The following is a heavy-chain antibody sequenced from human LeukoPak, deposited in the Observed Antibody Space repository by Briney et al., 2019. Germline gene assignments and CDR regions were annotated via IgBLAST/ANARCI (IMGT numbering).Heavy chain of an antibody. CDR1: GFTFNSHG. CDR3: AKDVYDSGRTQYDYYYGMDV. J-gene: IGHJ6*02. Sequence: GGSLRLSCADTGFTFNSHGMHWVRQPPGKGLEWVAVVSYDGRNRYADSVKGRFTISRDESKNTLYLEMNSLRVADTAVYYCAKDVYDSGRTQYDYYYGMDVWGQGTTVTVSS. CDR2: VSYDGRNR. D-gene: IGHD3-10*01. V-gene: IGHV3-30*18.